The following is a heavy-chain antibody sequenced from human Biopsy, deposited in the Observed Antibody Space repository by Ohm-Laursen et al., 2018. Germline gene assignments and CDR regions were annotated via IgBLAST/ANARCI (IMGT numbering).Heavy chain of an antibody. D-gene: IGHD3-9*01. CDR3: ATKLTGYFHH. Sequence: SVKVSCNAPGGTFSNYGVNWARQAPGQGLEWLGGNIPILGTGNYAQKFQDRVTVAADTSTSTATMELRSLRSDDTAVYYCATKLTGYFHHWGQGTLVIVSS. V-gene: IGHV1-69*06. CDR1: GGTFSNYG. J-gene: IGHJ1*01. CDR2: NIPILGTG.